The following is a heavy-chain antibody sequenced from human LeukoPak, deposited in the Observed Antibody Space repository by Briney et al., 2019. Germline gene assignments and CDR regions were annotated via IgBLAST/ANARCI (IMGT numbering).Heavy chain of an antibody. Sequence: PGGSLRLSCAAPGFTFSSYWMHWVRQAPGKGLVWVSRINSDGSSTTYADSVKGRFTISRDNAKNTLYLQMNSLRAEDTAVYYCARDRAGGNSRYFDLWGRGTLVTVSS. CDR3: ARDRAGGNSRYFDL. CDR1: GFTFSSYW. D-gene: IGHD4-23*01. J-gene: IGHJ2*01. CDR2: INSDGSST. V-gene: IGHV3-74*01.